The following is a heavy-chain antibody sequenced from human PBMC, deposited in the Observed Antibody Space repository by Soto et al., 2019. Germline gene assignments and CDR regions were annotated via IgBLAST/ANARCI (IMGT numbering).Heavy chain of an antibody. CDR2: MNPNSGNT. D-gene: IGHD6-13*01. CDR1: GYTFTSYD. CDR3: ARERSAAGTGWFDP. Sequence: QVQLVQSGAEVKKPGASVKVSCKASGYTFTSYDINWVRQATGQRLEWMGWMNPNSGNTGYAQKFQGRVTMTRNTSISTAYMGLSSLRSEDTAVYYCARERSAAGTGWFDPWGQGTLVTVSS. J-gene: IGHJ5*02. V-gene: IGHV1-8*01.